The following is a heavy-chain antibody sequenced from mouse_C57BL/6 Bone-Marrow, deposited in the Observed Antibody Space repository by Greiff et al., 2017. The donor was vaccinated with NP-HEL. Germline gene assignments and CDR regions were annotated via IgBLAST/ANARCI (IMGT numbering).Heavy chain of an antibody. V-gene: IGHV1-81*01. CDR2: IYPRSGNT. J-gene: IGHJ2*01. CDR1: GYTFTSYG. D-gene: IGHD1-1*01. Sequence: VMLVESGAELARPGASVKLSCKASGYTFTSYGISWVKQRTGQGLEWIGEIYPRSGNTYYNEKFKGTATLTADKSSSTAYMELRSLTSEESAVYICANLSVTLGYWGQGTTLTVSP. CDR3: ANLSVTLGY.